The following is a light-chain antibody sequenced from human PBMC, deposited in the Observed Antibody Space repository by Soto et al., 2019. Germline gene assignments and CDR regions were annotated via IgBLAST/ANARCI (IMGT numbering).Light chain of an antibody. CDR2: KAS. CDR1: QSISTW. V-gene: IGKV1-5*03. Sequence: DFQMTQSHSTLSASVGDRVTITCRAGQSISTWVAWYQQKPGKAPKLLIYKASSLESGVPSRFSGSGSGTEFTLTISSLQPDDFATYYCQQYDNYPTFGQGTKVDIK. J-gene: IGKJ2*01. CDR3: QQYDNYPT.